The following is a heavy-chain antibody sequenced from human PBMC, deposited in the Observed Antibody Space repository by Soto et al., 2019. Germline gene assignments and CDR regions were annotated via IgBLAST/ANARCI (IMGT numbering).Heavy chain of an antibody. Sequence: SETLSLTCAVYGGSFSGYYWSWIRQPPGKGLEWIGEINHSGSTNYNPSLKSRVTISVDTSKNQFSLKLSSVTAADTAVYYCARTLRGSYSILAFDYWGQGTLVTVS. J-gene: IGHJ4*02. V-gene: IGHV4-34*01. D-gene: IGHD1-26*01. CDR3: ARTLRGSYSILAFDY. CDR1: GGSFSGYY. CDR2: INHSGST.